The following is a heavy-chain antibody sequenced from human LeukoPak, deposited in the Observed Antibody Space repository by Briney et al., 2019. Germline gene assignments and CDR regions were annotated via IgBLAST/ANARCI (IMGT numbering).Heavy chain of an antibody. J-gene: IGHJ6*02. CDR3: EEDAVVQANAV. CDR1: GFTFTTYW. V-gene: IGHV3-74*01. D-gene: IGHD3-10*01. Sequence: GGSLRLSCAASGFTFTTYWMHWVRQAPGKGLVWVSHINSDGSITSYADSVKGRFTISRDNAKNTLYLQMNSLRAEDTAVYYWEEDAVVQANAVWGQGTRSPSP. CDR2: INSDGSIT.